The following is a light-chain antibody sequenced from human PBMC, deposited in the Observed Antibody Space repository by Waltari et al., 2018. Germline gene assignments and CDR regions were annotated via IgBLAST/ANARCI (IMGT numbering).Light chain of an antibody. CDR1: QSLLYRSSNRNA. Sequence: DIVMTQSPDSLAVSLGERATINCKSSQSLLYRSSNRNALAWYQQKPGQPPKLLFFWAATRESGAPDRFSVSGSGTDFTLTISSLQAEDVAVYYCQQYYNAPLTFGGGTKVGIK. V-gene: IGKV4-1*01. J-gene: IGKJ4*01. CDR2: WAA. CDR3: QQYYNAPLT.